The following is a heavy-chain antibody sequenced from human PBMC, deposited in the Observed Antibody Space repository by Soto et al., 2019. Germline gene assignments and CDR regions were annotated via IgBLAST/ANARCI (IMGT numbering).Heavy chain of an antibody. Sequence: EVPLAESGGGLVQPGGSLRLSCAASGFTFSSHWMHWVRQAPGKGLVWVSRIIGDGNEITYADSVKGRFTISRDNAKNTVILQMNSLRAEDTAVYYCVRGHVRGNDRHFDYWGQGTLVNVSS. D-gene: IGHD3-16*02. J-gene: IGHJ4*02. CDR3: VRGHVRGNDRHFDY. CDR2: IIGDGNEI. CDR1: GFTFSSHW. V-gene: IGHV3-74*01.